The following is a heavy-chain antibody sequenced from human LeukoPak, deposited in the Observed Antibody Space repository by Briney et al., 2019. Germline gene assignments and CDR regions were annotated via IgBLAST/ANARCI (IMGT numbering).Heavy chain of an antibody. D-gene: IGHD4-11*01. CDR1: GGSISSYY. V-gene: IGHV4-59*12. J-gene: IGHJ5*02. Sequence: PSGTLSLTCTVSGGSISSYYWSWIRQPPGKGLEWIGYIYYSGSTNYNPSLKSRVTISVDTSKNQFSLKLTSVTAADTAVYYCAREDYSYPTSGPFDPWGQGTLVTVSS. CDR2: IYYSGST. CDR3: AREDYSYPTSGPFDP.